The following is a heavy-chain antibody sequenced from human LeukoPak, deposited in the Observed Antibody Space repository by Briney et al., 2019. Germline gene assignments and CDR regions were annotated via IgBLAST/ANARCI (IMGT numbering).Heavy chain of an antibody. Sequence: GPLRLSSAAAGIPFSNYWMNWGRPAPGKGLGGGANIKQDGREKYVQDSVKGGFTITRDNAKNSLYLKMNSLRVEDTAGYYCATHAGRYLSDHWDQGTLVTVSS. J-gene: IGHJ4*02. CDR3: ATHAGRYLSDH. V-gene: IGHV3-7*03. CDR1: GIPFSNYW. CDR2: IKQDGREK. D-gene: IGHD6-19*01.